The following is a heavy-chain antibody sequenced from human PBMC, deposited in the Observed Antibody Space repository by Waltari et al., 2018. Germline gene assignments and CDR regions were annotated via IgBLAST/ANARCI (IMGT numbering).Heavy chain of an antibody. CDR1: GFAVSTSS. CDR3: AKDRASSGAWDYVDH. D-gene: IGHD3-10*02. Sequence: VQLVESGGDLVQPGGSLRLSCAASGFAVSTSSMTWIRQSTGKGLECVSVLYSNNNAYYLDSVEGRFTVSRDNSKNTLYLHMNNLRREDSAVYYCAKDRASSGAWDYVDHWGQGTLVTVSS. CDR2: LYSNNNA. V-gene: IGHV3-66*01. J-gene: IGHJ4*02.